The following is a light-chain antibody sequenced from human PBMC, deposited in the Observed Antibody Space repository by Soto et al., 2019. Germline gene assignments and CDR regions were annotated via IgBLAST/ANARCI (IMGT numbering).Light chain of an antibody. Sequence: DMMVTQSPDSLAVSLGERATINCKSSQSVLYDSNNKDYLAWYQQKPGQPPKLLIYWASTRESGVPDRFSGSGSGTDFILTISSLQAEDVAVYYCQQYYSIPYTCGQGTKLEI. J-gene: IGKJ2*01. CDR1: QSVLYDSNNKDY. CDR3: QQYYSIPYT. CDR2: WAS. V-gene: IGKV4-1*01.